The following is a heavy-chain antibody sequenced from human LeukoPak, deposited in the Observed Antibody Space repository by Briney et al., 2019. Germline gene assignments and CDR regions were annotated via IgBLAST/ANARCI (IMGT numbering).Heavy chain of an antibody. Sequence: GSLRLSCAASGFTFSSYAMSWVRQPPGKGLEWIGEINHSGSTNYNPSLKSRVTIPVDTSKNQFSLKQSSVTAADTAVYYCARVPYCSGGSCNYYYYYGMDVWGQGTTVTVSS. D-gene: IGHD2-15*01. CDR3: ARVPYCSGGSCNYYYYYGMDV. J-gene: IGHJ6*02. CDR1: GFTFSSYA. CDR2: INHSGST. V-gene: IGHV4-34*01.